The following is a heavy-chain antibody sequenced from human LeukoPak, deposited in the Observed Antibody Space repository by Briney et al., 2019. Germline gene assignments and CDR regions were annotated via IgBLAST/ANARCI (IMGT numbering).Heavy chain of an antibody. D-gene: IGHD1-26*01. CDR3: ARDKQGGSYKDYYMDV. Sequence: GGSLRLSCAASGFTVKSNHMSWVRQAPGKGLEWVRVIYAGGNIYYADSVMGRFNISRDNSKNTLYLQMHSLRPEDMAVYFCARDKQGGSYKDYYMDVWGKGATVTVSS. CDR2: IYAGGNI. J-gene: IGHJ6*03. CDR1: GFTVKSNH. V-gene: IGHV3-53*01.